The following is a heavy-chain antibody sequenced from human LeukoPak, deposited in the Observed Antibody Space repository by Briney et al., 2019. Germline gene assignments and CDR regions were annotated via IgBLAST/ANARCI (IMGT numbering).Heavy chain of an antibody. Sequence: GGSLRLSCAASRFTFSDYYMSWIRQAPGKGLEWVSYISSSSSYTNYADSVKGRFTISRDNAKNSLYLQMNSLRAEDTAVYYCARGGTYYDILTGYYKDPYYFDYWGQGTLVTVSS. V-gene: IGHV3-11*05. CDR3: ARGGTYYDILTGYYKDPYYFDY. D-gene: IGHD3-9*01. J-gene: IGHJ4*02. CDR2: ISSSSSYT. CDR1: RFTFSDYY.